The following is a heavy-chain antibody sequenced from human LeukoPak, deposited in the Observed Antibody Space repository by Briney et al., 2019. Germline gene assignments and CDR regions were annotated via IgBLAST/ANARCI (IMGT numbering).Heavy chain of an antibody. CDR2: INHSGST. CDR3: ARGPRDIVVVPAADFDY. D-gene: IGHD2-2*01. J-gene: IGHJ4*02. V-gene: IGHV4-34*01. CDR1: GFTFSDYY. Sequence: GSLRLSCAASGFTFSDYYMSWIRQPPGKGLEWIGEINHSGSTNYNPSLKSRVTISVDTSKNQFSLKLSSVTAADTAVYYCARGPRDIVVVPAADFDYWGQGTLVTVSS.